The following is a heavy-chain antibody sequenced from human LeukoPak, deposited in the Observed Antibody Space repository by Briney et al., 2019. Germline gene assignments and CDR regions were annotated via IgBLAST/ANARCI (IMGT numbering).Heavy chain of an antibody. Sequence: AGGSLRLSCAASGFTFSSYSMNWVRQAPGKGLEWVSSISSSSSYIYYADSVKGRFTISRDNAKNSLYLQMNSLRAEDTAVYYCTRDGTPRITIFGVARDAFDIWGQGTMVTVSS. V-gene: IGHV3-21*01. CDR2: ISSSSSYI. CDR3: TRDGTPRITIFGVARDAFDI. D-gene: IGHD3-3*01. J-gene: IGHJ3*02. CDR1: GFTFSSYS.